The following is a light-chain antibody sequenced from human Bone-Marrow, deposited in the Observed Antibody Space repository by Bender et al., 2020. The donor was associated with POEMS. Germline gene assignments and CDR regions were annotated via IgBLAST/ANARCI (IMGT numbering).Light chain of an antibody. CDR3: SSYTSSSTWV. V-gene: IGLV2-14*01. Sequence: QSALTQPASVSGSPGQSITISCTGTSSDVGGYNYVSWYQQHPGKAPRLIISDVNERPSGVSNRFSGSKSDNTASLTISGLQAEDEANYYCSSYTSSSTWVFGGGTKLTVL. J-gene: IGLJ3*02. CDR2: DVN. CDR1: SSDVGGYNY.